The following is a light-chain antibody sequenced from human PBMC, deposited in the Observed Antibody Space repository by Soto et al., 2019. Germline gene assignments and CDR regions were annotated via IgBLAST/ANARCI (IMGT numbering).Light chain of an antibody. V-gene: IGKV3-15*01. CDR1: QSVSGN. Sequence: EIVMTQSPATLSVSPGERATLSCRASQSVSGNLAWYQQKPGQAPRLLIYGASTRATGIPARFSGSGSGTEFTLTISSLQSEDLAVYYCQQYNNWLITFGQGTRLEIK. J-gene: IGKJ5*01. CDR3: QQYNNWLIT. CDR2: GAS.